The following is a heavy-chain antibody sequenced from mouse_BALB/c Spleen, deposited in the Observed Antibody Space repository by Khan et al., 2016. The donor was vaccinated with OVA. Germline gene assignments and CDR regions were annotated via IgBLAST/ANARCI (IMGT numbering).Heavy chain of an antibody. V-gene: IGHV1-34*02. Sequence: EVQLQQSGPDLVRPGASVKMSCKAPGYSFTAYYMNWVKLSHGQRLECIGRINPYTYTTNYNQKFKGKAILTVATSSSTADLDLRSLPSADSAVSICARGDAFFAYWGQGTLVTVAA. J-gene: IGHJ3*01. CDR1: GYSFTAYY. CDR3: ARGDAFFAY. CDR2: INPYTYTT.